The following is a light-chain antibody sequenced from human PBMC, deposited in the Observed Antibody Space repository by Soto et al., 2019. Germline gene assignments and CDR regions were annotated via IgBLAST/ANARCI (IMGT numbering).Light chain of an antibody. CDR2: QAS. CDR1: RSLQTW. CDR3: QQYTCLWT. Sequence: IQITQSPSTLSASVCDRVTITCRASRSLQTWLAWYQQKPGKVPKLLIYQASSLQNGVPARFIGSGSGTEFTLTISSLQPDDVATYYCQQYTCLWTFGPGTKVDIK. J-gene: IGKJ1*01. V-gene: IGKV1-5*03.